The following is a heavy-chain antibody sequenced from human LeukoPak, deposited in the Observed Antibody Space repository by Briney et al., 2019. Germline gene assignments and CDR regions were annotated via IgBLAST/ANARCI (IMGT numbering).Heavy chain of an antibody. CDR3: AREEVGAIDY. J-gene: IGHJ4*02. CDR1: GFTFSDYY. D-gene: IGHD1-26*01. CDR2: ISSSGSSI. Sequence: PGGSLRLSCAASGFTFSDYYMSWIRRAPGKGLEWIAYISSSGSSIQYAESVRGRFTISRDNAKTSLYLQMNRLRAEDTAVYYCAREEVGAIDYWGQGTLVTVSS. V-gene: IGHV3-11*04.